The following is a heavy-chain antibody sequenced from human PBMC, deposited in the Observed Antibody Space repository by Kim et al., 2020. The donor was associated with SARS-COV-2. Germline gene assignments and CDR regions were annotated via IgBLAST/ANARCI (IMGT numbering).Heavy chain of an antibody. CDR3: ARGGYSGSWYGSLVNWFDP. CDR2: INHSGST. J-gene: IGHJ5*02. D-gene: IGHD6-13*01. V-gene: IGHV4-34*01. CDR1: GGSFSGYY. Sequence: SETLSLTCAVYGGSFSGYYWSWIRQPPGKGLEWIGEINHSGSTNYNPSLKSRVTISVDTSKNQFSLKLSSVTAADTAVYYCARGGYSGSWYGSLVNWFDP.